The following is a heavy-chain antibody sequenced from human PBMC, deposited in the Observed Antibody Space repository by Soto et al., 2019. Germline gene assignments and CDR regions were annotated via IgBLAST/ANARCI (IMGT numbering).Heavy chain of an antibody. D-gene: IGHD2-21*01. Sequence: EVQLVEAGGDFVKPGGSLRVSCAVSGFSFSNAWMSWVRQAPGKGLEWGGRFKSRADGGTTDYTAPMKGRSTISRDDSKTTEFLQMKRLKTEDTAVYYCTAHLCESFPIDYWGQGTLVTVSS. CDR2: FKSRADGGTT. CDR1: GFSFSNAW. CDR3: TAHLCESFPIDY. J-gene: IGHJ4*02. V-gene: IGHV3-15*01.